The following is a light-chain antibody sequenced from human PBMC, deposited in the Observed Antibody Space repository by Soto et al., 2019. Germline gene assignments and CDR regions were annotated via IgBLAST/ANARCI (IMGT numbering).Light chain of an antibody. CDR2: AAS. Sequence: DIQMTQSPSSLSASVGDRVTITCRASQGIRNYLTWFQQKPGKAPESLIYAASNLQSGVSSRFSGSGSGTDFTLTISSLQPEDFATYYCQQYYTSPFTFGRGTKVDLK. CDR3: QQYYTSPFT. CDR1: QGIRNY. J-gene: IGKJ3*01. V-gene: IGKV1-16*01.